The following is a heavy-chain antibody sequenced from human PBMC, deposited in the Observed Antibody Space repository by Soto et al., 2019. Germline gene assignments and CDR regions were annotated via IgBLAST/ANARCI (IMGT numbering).Heavy chain of an antibody. CDR3: ASEDCRNTNCLKGFDY. CDR2: INPKSGGP. V-gene: IGHV1-2*02. J-gene: IGHJ4*02. D-gene: IGHD2-15*01. Sequence: PSVKVSCKTSGYTFTDYYMHWVRQAPGQGFEWVGGINPKSGGPKYVPKFQGRVTVTRDTSTSTAYMELNRLTSDDTAVYYCASEDCRNTNCLKGFDYWGQGTLVTVSS. CDR1: GYTFTDYY.